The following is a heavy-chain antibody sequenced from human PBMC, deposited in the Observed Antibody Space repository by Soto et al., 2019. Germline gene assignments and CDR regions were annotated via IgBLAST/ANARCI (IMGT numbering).Heavy chain of an antibody. CDR2: IVVGSGNT. V-gene: IGHV1-58*02. CDR3: AAPNWNEYYYYGMDV. D-gene: IGHD1-20*01. CDR1: GYTFTSYG. J-gene: IGHJ6*02. Sequence: SVKVSCKASGYTFTSYGISWVRQARGQRLEWIGWIVVGSGNTNYAQKFQERVTITRDMSTSTAYMELSSLRSEDTAVYYCAAPNWNEYYYYGMDVWGQGTTVTVSS.